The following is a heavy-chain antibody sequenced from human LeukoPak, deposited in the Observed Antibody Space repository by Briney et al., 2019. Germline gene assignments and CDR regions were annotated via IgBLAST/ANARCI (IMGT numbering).Heavy chain of an antibody. CDR2: IIPIFDTT. Sequence: GASVKVSCKASGGILSSYAISWVRQAPGQGLEWMGGIIPIFDTTNYAQKFQGRVTITTDESTSTAYMELSSLRSEDTAVYYCARVIGRFLEWFYWADNFMAFDYWGQGTLVTVSS. CDR1: GGILSSYA. V-gene: IGHV1-69*05. D-gene: IGHD3-3*01. CDR3: ARVIGRFLEWFYWADNFMAFDY. J-gene: IGHJ4*02.